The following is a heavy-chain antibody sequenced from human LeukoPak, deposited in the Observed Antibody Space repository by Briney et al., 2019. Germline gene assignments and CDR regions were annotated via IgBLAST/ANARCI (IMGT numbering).Heavy chain of an antibody. D-gene: IGHD1-26*01. CDR3: ARDSAFAFDI. CDR2: MRSRSITI. Sequence: PGGSLRLSCAASGFTFSDDPMNWVRQAPGKGLEWVAHMRSRSITISYADSVKGRFTISRDNAKNSLYLQMNSLRDEDTAVYYCARDSAFAFDIWGQGTMVTVS. J-gene: IGHJ3*02. CDR1: GFTFSDDP. V-gene: IGHV3-48*02.